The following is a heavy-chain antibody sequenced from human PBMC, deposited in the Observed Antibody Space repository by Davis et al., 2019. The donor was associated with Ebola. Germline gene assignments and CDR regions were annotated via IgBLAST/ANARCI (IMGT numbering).Heavy chain of an antibody. CDR3: AGGRSSSWFK. Sequence: AASVKVSCKPSRYTFTSYGISWVRQAPGQGLEWMGWISAYNGNTNYAQKLQGRVTMTRNTSIRTAYMELSSLRSEDTAVYYCAGGRSSSWFKWGQGTLVTVSS. CDR1: RYTFTSYG. D-gene: IGHD6-13*01. V-gene: IGHV1-18*01. J-gene: IGHJ4*02. CDR2: ISAYNGNT.